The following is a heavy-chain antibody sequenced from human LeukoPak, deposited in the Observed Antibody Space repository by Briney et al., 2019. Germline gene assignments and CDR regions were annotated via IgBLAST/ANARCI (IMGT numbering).Heavy chain of an antibody. J-gene: IGHJ4*02. CDR1: GFTFSSYS. CDR3: ARDTARGGSYIDY. Sequence: GGSLRLSCAASGFTFSSYSMNWVRQAPGKGLEWVSSIISSSSYIYYADSVKGRFTISRDNAKNSLYLQMNSLRVEDTAVYYCARDTARGGSYIDYLGQGTLVTVSS. CDR2: IISSSSYI. D-gene: IGHD1-26*01. V-gene: IGHV3-21*01.